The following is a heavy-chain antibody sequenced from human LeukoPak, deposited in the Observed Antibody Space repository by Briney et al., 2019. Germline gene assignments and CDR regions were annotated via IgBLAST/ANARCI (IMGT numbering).Heavy chain of an antibody. CDR3: ARVGHYGSAFDI. Sequence: GGSLRLSCAASGFTFSSYWMHWVRQAPGKGLVWVSRINSDGSSTNYADSVKGRFTISRDISKNTLYLQMGSLRADDMAVYYCARVGHYGSAFDIWGQGTMVTFSS. D-gene: IGHD4-17*01. CDR1: GFTFSSYW. V-gene: IGHV3-74*01. J-gene: IGHJ3*02. CDR2: INSDGSST.